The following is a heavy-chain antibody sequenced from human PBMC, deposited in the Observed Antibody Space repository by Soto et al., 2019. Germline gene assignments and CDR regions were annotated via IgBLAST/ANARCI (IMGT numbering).Heavy chain of an antibody. CDR2: IIPILGIA. CDR3: ARDRRTGTLENCYYMDV. J-gene: IGHJ6*03. CDR1: GGTFSSYT. V-gene: IGHV1-69*08. D-gene: IGHD1-7*01. Sequence: QVQLVQSGAEVKKPGSSVKVSCKASGGTFSSYTISWVRQAPGQGLEWVGRIIPILGIAYYAQKLQGRVTITADQSTSTAYQELSSLRSEDTAVYYCARDRRTGTLENCYYMDVWGQGPTVTASS.